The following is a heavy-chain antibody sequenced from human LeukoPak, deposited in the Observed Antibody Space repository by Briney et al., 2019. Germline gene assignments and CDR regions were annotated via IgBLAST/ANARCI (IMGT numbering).Heavy chain of an antibody. D-gene: IGHD1-7*01. CDR3: AKDRAENYLDPFDI. CDR1: RFTFSNFA. CDR2: ITASGYNT. J-gene: IGHJ3*02. V-gene: IGHV3-23*01. Sequence: GGSLRLSCAASRFTFSNFAMNWVRPAPGKGLEWVSAITASGYNTYYTDSVKGRFTISRDNSKNMVFLQMDSLRAADTAIYYCAKDRAENYLDPFDIWGQGSMVTVSS.